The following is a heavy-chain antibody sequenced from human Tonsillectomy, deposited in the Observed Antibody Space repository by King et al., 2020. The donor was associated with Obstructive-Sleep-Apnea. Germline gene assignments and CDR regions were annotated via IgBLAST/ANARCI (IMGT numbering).Heavy chain of an antibody. CDR3: ASDLPISSRLGSWELQGRWFDP. CDR2: ISAYNGNT. V-gene: IGHV1-18*01. CDR1: GYTFTGYG. Sequence: VQLVESGAEVKKPGASVKVSCKASGYTFTGYGVSWVRQAPGQGLEWMGWISAYNGNTNYAQNLQGRVTMTTDTSTSTAYMELRSLRSDDTAVYYCASDLPISSRLGSWELQGRWFDPWGQGTLVTVSS. D-gene: IGHD1-26*01. J-gene: IGHJ5*02.